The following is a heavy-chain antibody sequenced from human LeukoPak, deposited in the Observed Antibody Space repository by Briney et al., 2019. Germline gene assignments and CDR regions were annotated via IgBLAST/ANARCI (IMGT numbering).Heavy chain of an antibody. J-gene: IGHJ4*02. Sequence: GRSLRLSCTASAFTFGDYAMSWVRQAPGKGLEWVGFIRSKAYGGTTEYAASVKGRFTISRDDSKSIAYLQMNSLKTEDTAVYYCTSVGAGAFDYWGQGTLVTVSS. CDR3: TSVGAGAFDY. CDR2: IRSKAYGGTT. D-gene: IGHD1-26*01. V-gene: IGHV3-49*04. CDR1: AFTFGDYA.